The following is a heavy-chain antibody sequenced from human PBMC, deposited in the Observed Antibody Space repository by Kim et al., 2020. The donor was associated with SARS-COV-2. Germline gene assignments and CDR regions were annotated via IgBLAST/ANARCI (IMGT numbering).Heavy chain of an antibody. CDR2: INHSGST. V-gene: IGHV4-34*01. CDR3: ARCPGYQYRTGRWFDP. Sequence: SETLSLTCAVYGGSFSGYYWSWIRQPPGKGLEWIGEINHSGSTNYNPSLKSRVTISVDTSKNQFSLKLSSVTAADTAVYYYARCPGYQYRTGRWFDPWGQGTLVTVSS. J-gene: IGHJ5*02. D-gene: IGHD2-2*01. CDR1: GGSFSGYY.